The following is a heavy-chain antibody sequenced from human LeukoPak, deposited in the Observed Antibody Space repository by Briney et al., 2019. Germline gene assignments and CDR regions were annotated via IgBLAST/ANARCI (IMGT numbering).Heavy chain of an antibody. D-gene: IGHD4-11*01. CDR3: TAGLGKTDDDS. CDR1: GFIFNNAW. J-gene: IGHJ4*02. V-gene: IGHV3-15*01. Sequence: PGGSLRLSCEGSGFIFNNAWMSWIRQAPGKGRDGVGCVRTTAEGETTDYAAPLRGRFTISRDDSKSTVYLQMNSLETEDTAIYYCTAGLGKTDDDSWGQGTLVTVSP. CDR2: VRTTAEGETT.